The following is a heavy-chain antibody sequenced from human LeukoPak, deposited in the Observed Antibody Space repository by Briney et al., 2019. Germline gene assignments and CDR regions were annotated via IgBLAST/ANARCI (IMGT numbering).Heavy chain of an antibody. CDR2: ISDTGST. J-gene: IGHJ4*02. CDR3: ARAVAGGDRSRFHSGGWYYFDN. D-gene: IGHD6-19*01. V-gene: IGHV4-59*08. Sequence: PSETLSLTCTVSGASVSSSYWSWIRQPPGKGLEWIGYISDTGSTNYNPSLKGRVTISIHSSPNQFSLELGSVTAADTAMYYCARAVAGGDRSRFHSGGWYYFDNWGQGTLVTVSS. CDR1: GASVSSSY.